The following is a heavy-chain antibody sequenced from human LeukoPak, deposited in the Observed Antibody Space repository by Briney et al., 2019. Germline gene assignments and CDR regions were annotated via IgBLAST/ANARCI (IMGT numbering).Heavy chain of an antibody. D-gene: IGHD6-19*01. J-gene: IGHJ4*02. CDR2: ISGYNGDT. CDR3: ARGASGWYYSVDY. CDR1: GYTFTSYG. V-gene: IGHV1-18*01. Sequence: ASVKVSCKASGYTFTSYGISWVRQAPGQGLEWMGYISGYNGDTHYAQELQGRVTMTTDTSTSIAYMELRSLRSDDTAVYYCARGASGWYYSVDYWGQGTLVTVSS.